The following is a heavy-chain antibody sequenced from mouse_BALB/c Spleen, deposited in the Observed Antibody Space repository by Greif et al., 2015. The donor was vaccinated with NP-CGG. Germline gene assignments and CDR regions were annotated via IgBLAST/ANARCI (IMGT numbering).Heavy chain of an antibody. Sequence: VQLQQSGAELVRSGASVKLSCTASGFNIKDYYMHWVKQRPEQGLEWIGWIDPENGDTEYAPKFQGKATMTADTSSNTAYLQLSSLTSEDTAVYYCNARAGFAYWGQGTLVTVSA. J-gene: IGHJ3*01. CDR1: GFNIKDYY. CDR2: IDPENGDT. CDR3: NARAGFAY. V-gene: IGHV14-4*02.